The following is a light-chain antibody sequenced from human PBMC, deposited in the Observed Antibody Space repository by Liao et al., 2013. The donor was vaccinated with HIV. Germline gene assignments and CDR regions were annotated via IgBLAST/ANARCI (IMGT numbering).Light chain of an antibody. CDR3: QVWDSKSDDVV. CDR1: NIGSKS. Sequence: SYELTQPPSVSVAPGKTARITCGGNNIGSKSVHWYLQKPGQAPVLVIYYDSDRPSGIPERFSGSNSGNTATLTISRVEAGDEADYSCQVWDSKSDDVVFGGGTKLTVL. CDR2: YDS. V-gene: IGLV3-21*01. J-gene: IGLJ2*01.